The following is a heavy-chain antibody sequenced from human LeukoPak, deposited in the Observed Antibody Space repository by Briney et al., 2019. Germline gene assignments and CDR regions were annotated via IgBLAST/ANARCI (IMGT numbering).Heavy chain of an antibody. D-gene: IGHD3-22*01. J-gene: IGHJ4*02. CDR3: ASTVDRGNYYDSSGYFVPLSFDY. CDR2: INPSGGST. Sequence: GASVKVSCKASGYTFTSCYMHWVRQAPGQGLEWMGIINPSGGSTSYAQKFQGRVTMTRDTSTSTAYMELSSLRSEDTAVYYCASTVDRGNYYDSSGYFVPLSFDYWGQGTLVTVSS. CDR1: GYTFTSCY. V-gene: IGHV1-46*01.